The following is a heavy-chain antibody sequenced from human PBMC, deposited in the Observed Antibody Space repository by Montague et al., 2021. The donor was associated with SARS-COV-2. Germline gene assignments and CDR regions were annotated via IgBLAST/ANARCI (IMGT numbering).Heavy chain of an antibody. CDR1: GGSISDCRYY. CDR2: SYCSGST. CDR3: AKHMMYYGSGSPYYFDY. D-gene: IGHD3-10*01. V-gene: IGHV4-39*01. J-gene: IGHJ4*02. Sequence: SETLSLTCAVYGGSISDCRYYWGWIRQPPGQGLEWIVSSYCSGSTYYNPSLKSRVTISVDTSKNQFSLKLSSVTAADTAVYYCAKHMMYYGSGSPYYFDYWGQGTLVTVSS.